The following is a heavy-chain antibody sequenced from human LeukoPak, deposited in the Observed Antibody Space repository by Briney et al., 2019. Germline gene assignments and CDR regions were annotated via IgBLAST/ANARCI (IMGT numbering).Heavy chain of an antibody. CDR3: ASDGAGVCSGGSCYEQGPQAEFDY. V-gene: IGHV1-69*04. CDR2: IIPILGIA. J-gene: IGHJ4*02. D-gene: IGHD2-15*01. CDR1: GGTFSSYA. Sequence: GASVKVSCKASGGTFSSYAISWVRQAPGQGLEWMGRIIPILGIANYAQKFQGRVTITADKSTSTAYMELSSLRSEDTAVYYCASDGAGVCSGGSCYEQGPQAEFDYWGQGTLVTVSS.